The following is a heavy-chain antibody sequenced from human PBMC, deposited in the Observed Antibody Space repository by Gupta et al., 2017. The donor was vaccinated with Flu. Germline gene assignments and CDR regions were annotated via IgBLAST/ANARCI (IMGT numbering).Heavy chain of an antibody. Sequence: EVQLLESGGGWVQPGGSVRLSCAASGFTFNNYAMNWVRKAPGKGLEWVAVMSGSGSDRNHADSVKGRFSISRDNSKNTLYLQMNSRSADDTAVYYCAKSYRYKLLCGHWGQGTQVTVSS. CDR2: MSGSGSDR. D-gene: IGHD3-16*02. CDR3: AKSYRYKLLCGH. J-gene: IGHJ4*02. CDR1: GFTFNNYA. V-gene: IGHV3-23*01.